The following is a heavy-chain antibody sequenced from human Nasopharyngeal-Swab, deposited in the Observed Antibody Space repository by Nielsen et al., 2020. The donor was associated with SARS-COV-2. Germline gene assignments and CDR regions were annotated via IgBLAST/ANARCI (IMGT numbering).Heavy chain of an antibody. Sequence: SETLSLTCTVSGYSISSGYYWGWIRQPPGKGLEWIGSIYHSGSTYYNPSLKSRVTISVDTSKNQFSLKLSSVTAADTAVYYCARVRCSSTSCVLAGWFDPWGQGTLVTVSS. V-gene: IGHV4-38-2*02. J-gene: IGHJ5*02. D-gene: IGHD2-2*01. CDR2: IYHSGST. CDR1: GYSISSGYY. CDR3: ARVRCSSTSCVLAGWFDP.